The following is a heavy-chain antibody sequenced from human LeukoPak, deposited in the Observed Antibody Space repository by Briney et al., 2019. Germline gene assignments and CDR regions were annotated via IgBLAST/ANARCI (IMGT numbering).Heavy chain of an antibody. V-gene: IGHV4-61*02. CDR3: ARGSSSGWPYNWFDP. D-gene: IGHD6-19*01. CDR1: GGSISSGSYY. Sequence: SQTLSLTCTVPGGSISSGSYYWSWIRQPAGKGLEWIGRIYTSGSTNYDPSLKSRVTISVDTSKNQFSLKLSSVTAADTAVYYCARGSSSGWPYNWFDPWGQGTLVTVSS. CDR2: IYTSGST. J-gene: IGHJ5*02.